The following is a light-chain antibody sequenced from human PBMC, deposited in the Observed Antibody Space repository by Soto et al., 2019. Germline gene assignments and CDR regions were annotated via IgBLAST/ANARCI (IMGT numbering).Light chain of an antibody. V-gene: IGKV2-28*01. CDR3: MQNLRSPLT. CDR2: LGS. CDR1: QSFRHSGGYRY. Sequence: ILLSESPLSLAVTPGEAGSSSCSSSQSFRHSGGYRYLDWYRQKPGQSPQLLIYLGSNRASGVPDRFSGSGSGTDFTLEISSVEAEDVGVYYCMQNLRSPLTFGGGTKVDIK. J-gene: IGKJ4*01.